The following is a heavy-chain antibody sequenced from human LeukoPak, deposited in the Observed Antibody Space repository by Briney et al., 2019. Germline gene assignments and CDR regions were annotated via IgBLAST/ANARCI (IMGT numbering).Heavy chain of an antibody. Sequence: GGSLRLSCAASVFTFSSYSMNWVRQAPAKGLEWVSHISSSNNTKYYADSVKGRFTISRDNAKNSLYLQMNRLRDEDTAVYFCAGGDGWFGELLSFDYWGQGTLVTVSS. D-gene: IGHD3-10*01. V-gene: IGHV3-48*02. CDR3: AGGDGWFGELLSFDY. J-gene: IGHJ4*02. CDR1: VFTFSSYS. CDR2: ISSSNNTK.